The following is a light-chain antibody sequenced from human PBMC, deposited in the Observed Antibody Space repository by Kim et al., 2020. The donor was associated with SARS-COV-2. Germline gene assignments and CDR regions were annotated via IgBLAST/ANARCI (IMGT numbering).Light chain of an antibody. CDR1: EDLLDTDGNIL. V-gene: IGKV2-30*01. J-gene: IGKJ2*01. CDR2: KVS. Sequence: QSASISCRSSEDLLDTDGNILFNWFQQRPGQSPRRLIYKVSNRDPGVPDRFVGSGSGTDYTLTITRVEAEDVGVYYCMQGKHWPFTFGQGTKLEIK. CDR3: MQGKHWPFT.